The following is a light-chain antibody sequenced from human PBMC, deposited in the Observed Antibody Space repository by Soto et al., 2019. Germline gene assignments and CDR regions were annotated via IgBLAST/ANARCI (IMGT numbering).Light chain of an antibody. CDR1: SSDLGGYNS. V-gene: IGLV2-8*01. CDR3: SSYAGSHNLV. CDR2: EVT. Sequence: QSALTQPPSASGSPGQSVTISCTGSSSDLGGYNSVSWYQQHPGKAPKLIIYEVTKRPSGVPDRLSGSKSGNTASLTVSGLEAEDETDYYCSSYAGSHNLVFGGGTKVTVL. J-gene: IGLJ3*02.